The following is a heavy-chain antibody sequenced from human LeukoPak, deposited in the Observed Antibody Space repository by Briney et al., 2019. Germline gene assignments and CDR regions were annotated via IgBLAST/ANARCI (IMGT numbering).Heavy chain of an antibody. CDR2: IYYSGST. J-gene: IGHJ4*02. D-gene: IGHD2-15*01. Sequence: PSETLSLTCTVSGGSISSYYWSWIRQPPGKGLEWIGYIYYSGSTNYNPSLKSRVTISVDTSKNQFSLKLSSVTAADTAVYYCARARGTRYCSGGSRYSLGGAFDYWGQGTLVTVSS. V-gene: IGHV4-59*01. CDR1: GGSISSYY. CDR3: ARARGTRYCSGGSRYSLGGAFDY.